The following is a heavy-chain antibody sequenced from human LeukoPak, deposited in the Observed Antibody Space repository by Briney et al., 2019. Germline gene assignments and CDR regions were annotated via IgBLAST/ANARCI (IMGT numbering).Heavy chain of an antibody. D-gene: IGHD3-10*01. J-gene: IGHJ4*02. CDR1: GFTFENYA. CDR3: AKGGLRLYFGQFHY. CDR2: ISWNGGII. Sequence: GVSLRLSCAASGFTFENYAMHWVRKGPGKGLEWVSGISWNGGIIGYADSVKGRFTISRDSAKNSLYLQMNSLRVEDTALYYCAKGGLRLYFGQFHYWGQGTLVTVSS. V-gene: IGHV3-9*01.